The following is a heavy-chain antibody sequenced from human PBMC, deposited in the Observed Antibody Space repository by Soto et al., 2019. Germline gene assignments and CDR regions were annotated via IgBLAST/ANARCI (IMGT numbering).Heavy chain of an antibody. D-gene: IGHD1-1*01. Sequence: PGGSIRLSCVGSGFRFSDYPRNWVRQSPGQVLELVANINISGTSTNYVDYVRGRFSTSRDSTRNSLYLNMDSLRVEDTATYYCVRGTPTPGLDIWGRGTTVTVSS. CDR2: INISGTST. J-gene: IGHJ6*02. CDR1: GFRFSDYP. CDR3: VRGTPTPGLDI. V-gene: IGHV3-7*03.